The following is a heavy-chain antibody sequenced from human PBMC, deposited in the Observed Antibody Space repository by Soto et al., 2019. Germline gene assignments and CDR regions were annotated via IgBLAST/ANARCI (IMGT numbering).Heavy chain of an antibody. Sequence: QMQLQESGSGLVKPSQTLSLTCTVSGGSISSGRYSWTWIRQPPGAGLEWIGPMYHTWTTYYNPSLKSRIITSVDTSKNQFSLRLSSVNAADTAIYYCAKGIKYYDSSGDYWLDPWGQGTLVTFSA. CDR1: GGSISSGRYS. V-gene: IGHV4-30-2*01. J-gene: IGHJ5*02. CDR2: MYHTWTT. CDR3: AKGIKYYDSSGDYWLDP. D-gene: IGHD3-22*01.